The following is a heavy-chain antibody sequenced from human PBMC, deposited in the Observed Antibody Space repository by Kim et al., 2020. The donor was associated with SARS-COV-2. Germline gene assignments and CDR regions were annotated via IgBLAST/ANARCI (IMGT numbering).Heavy chain of an antibody. Sequence: GGSLRLSCVASGFSFATYDMSWVRQAPGKGLEWVSVISASGATIFYADSVKGRFTISRDNSKNTLYLQMNSLRAEDTAVYYCAKPRYYGSGSYDQWGQGTMVTVSS. J-gene: IGHJ5*02. D-gene: IGHD3-10*01. V-gene: IGHV3-23*01. CDR3: AKPRYYGSGSYDQ. CDR2: ISASGATI. CDR1: GFSFATYD.